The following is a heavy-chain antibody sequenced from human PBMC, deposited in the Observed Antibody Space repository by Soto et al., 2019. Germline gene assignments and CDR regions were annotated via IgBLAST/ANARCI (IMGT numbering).Heavy chain of an antibody. Sequence: EVQLVESGGGLVKPGGSLRLSCAASGFTFSSYSMNWVRQAPGKGLEWVSSISSSSSYIYYADSVKGRFTISRDNAKNSLYLQMNSLRAEDTAVYYCARDKGSELLWFGGDAFDIWGQGTMVTVSS. D-gene: IGHD3-10*01. CDR2: ISSSSSYI. CDR1: GFTFSSYS. J-gene: IGHJ3*02. V-gene: IGHV3-21*01. CDR3: ARDKGSELLWFGGDAFDI.